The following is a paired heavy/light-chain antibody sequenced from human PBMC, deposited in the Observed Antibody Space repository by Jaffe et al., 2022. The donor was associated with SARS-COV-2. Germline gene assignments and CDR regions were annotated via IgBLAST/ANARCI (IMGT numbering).Heavy chain of an antibody. CDR3: SRVTGYDLQNFDY. CDR1: GFTIGAYA. J-gene: IGHJ4*02. Sequence: EVQLVESGGGLVQPGRSLRLSCAGSGFTIGAYAMSWFRQAPGKGLEWVGLTRSKAYGGTTEYAASVKGRFTISRDVSQSIVYLQMNNLKTEDTAVYFCSRVTGYDLQNFDYWGQGTLVTVSS. V-gene: IGHV3-49*03. D-gene: IGHD5-12*01. CDR2: TRSKAYGGTT.
Light chain of an antibody. Sequence: QSALTQPPSASGSPGQSVTISCTGTSSDVGRYNYVSWYQQHPGNGPKLVIYEVNKRPSGVPARFSGSKSGNTASLTVSGLLAEDEADYYCSSYAVFDTFVVFGGGTRLTVL. J-gene: IGLJ2*01. CDR1: SSDVGRYNY. V-gene: IGLV2-8*01. CDR3: SSYAVFDTFVV. CDR2: EVN.